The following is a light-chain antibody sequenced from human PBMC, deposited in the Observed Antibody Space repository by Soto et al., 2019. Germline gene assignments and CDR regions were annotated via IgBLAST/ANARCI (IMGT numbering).Light chain of an antibody. CDR3: QQYNHYWT. CDR1: QPISSW. Sequence: DLQMTPTPSTPSGSVGDRSTITCRASQPISSWLAWYQQKPGKAPKLLIDKASTLKSGVPSRFSGSGSGTEFSLTISSLQPDDFATYYCQQYNHYWTFGQGTKVDIK. CDR2: KAS. J-gene: IGKJ1*01. V-gene: IGKV1-5*03.